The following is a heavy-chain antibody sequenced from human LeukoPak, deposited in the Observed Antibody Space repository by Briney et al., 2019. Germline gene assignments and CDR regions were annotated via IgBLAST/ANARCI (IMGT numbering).Heavy chain of an antibody. V-gene: IGHV4-61*08. D-gene: IGHD4-11*01. Sequence: SETLSLTCTVSGGSVSSAGYYWSWIRQPPGKGLEWIGYSYDSGSTKYNPSLKSRVTISVATSKNQFSLKLSSVTAADTAVYYCARGFYSPHYWGQGTLVSVSS. CDR2: SYDSGST. CDR1: GGSVSSAGYY. J-gene: IGHJ4*02. CDR3: ARGFYSPHY.